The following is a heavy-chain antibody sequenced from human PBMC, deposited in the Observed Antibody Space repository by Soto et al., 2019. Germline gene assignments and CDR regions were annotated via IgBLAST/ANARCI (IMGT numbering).Heavy chain of an antibody. Sequence: QVQLQESGPGLVKPSQTLSLTCTVSGGSISSGDYYWSWIRQPPGKGLEWIGYIYYSGSTYYNPSLKSRVTISVDTSKNQFSLKVSSVTAAATAVYYCARATRTRFLEWSPPDYWGQGTLVTVSS. J-gene: IGHJ4*02. D-gene: IGHD3-3*01. V-gene: IGHV4-30-4*01. CDR2: IYYSGST. CDR3: ARATRTRFLEWSPPDY. CDR1: GGSISSGDYY.